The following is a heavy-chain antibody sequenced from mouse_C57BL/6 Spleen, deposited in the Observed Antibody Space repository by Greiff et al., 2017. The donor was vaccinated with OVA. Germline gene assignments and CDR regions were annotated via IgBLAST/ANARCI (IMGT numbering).Heavy chain of an antibody. CDR2: ISSGGSYT. V-gene: IGHV5-6*01. CDR1: GFTFSSYG. CDR3: ARVGYGSSRWYVDV. D-gene: IGHD1-1*01. J-gene: IGHJ1*03. Sequence: EVQLVESGGDLVKPGGSLKLSCAASGFTFSSYGMSWVRQTPDKRLEWVATISSGGSYTYYPDSVKGRFTISRDNAKNTLYLQMSSLKSEDTAMYYCARVGYGSSRWYVDVWGTGTTVTVSS.